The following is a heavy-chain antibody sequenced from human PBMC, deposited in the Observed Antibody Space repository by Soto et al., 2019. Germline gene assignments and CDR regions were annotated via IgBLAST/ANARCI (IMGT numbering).Heavy chain of an antibody. J-gene: IGHJ6*02. V-gene: IGHV5-51*01. D-gene: IGHD4-4*01. Sequence: GESLKISCKASGYSFTTYWIAWVRQMPGKGLEWMGIINPGDSDIRYSPSFQGQVTISADNSISTAYLQWSSLKASDTAMYYCARHEQFYYYYGMDGWGQGTAVTVSS. CDR3: ARHEQFYYYYGMDG. CDR1: GYSFTTYW. CDR2: INPGDSDI.